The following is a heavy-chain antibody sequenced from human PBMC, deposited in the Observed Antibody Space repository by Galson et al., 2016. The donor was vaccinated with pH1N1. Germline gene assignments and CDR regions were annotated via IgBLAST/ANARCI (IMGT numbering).Heavy chain of an antibody. J-gene: IGHJ4*02. D-gene: IGHD2/OR15-2a*01. CDR2: ISGGGNT. CDR3: AREPYFPYYLDY. Sequence: LRLSCAASGFTVSNYYMSWVRQPPGKGLEWVSIISGGGNTYYADSVRGRFTIPRDNSRNTLSLQMNNLRAEDSAIYYCAREPYFPYYLDYWGQGTLVTASS. V-gene: IGHV3-53*01. CDR1: GFTVSNYY.